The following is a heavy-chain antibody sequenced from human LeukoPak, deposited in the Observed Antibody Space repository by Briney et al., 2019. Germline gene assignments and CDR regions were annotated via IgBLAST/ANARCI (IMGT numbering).Heavy chain of an antibody. Sequence: SETLSLTCAVHGESLSGNYWTWIRQPPRKGLEWIGETNNRGSTSYNPSLKSRVTISADMSKSQFYLKLNSVTAADTAMYYCLRGGDYSNLWGQGTLVAVS. J-gene: IGHJ4*02. CDR3: LRGGDYSNL. CDR2: TNNRGST. CDR1: GESLSGNY. V-gene: IGHV4-34*01. D-gene: IGHD4-11*01.